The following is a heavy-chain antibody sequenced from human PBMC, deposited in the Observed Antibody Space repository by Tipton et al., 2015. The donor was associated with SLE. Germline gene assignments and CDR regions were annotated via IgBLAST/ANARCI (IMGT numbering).Heavy chain of an antibody. J-gene: IGHJ4*02. CDR1: GGSIRRNTYY. D-gene: IGHD2-8*01. V-gene: IGHV4-39*07. Sequence: TLSLTCTVSGGSIRRNTYYWDWIRQPPGKGLEWIGTMYDSGSIYYNPSLQSRAYMSLDTSKNQFSLELSSVTAADTAMYYCARGPWVYASMNGFYFWGQGTLVTVSS. CDR2: MYDSGSI. CDR3: ARGPWVYASMNGFYF.